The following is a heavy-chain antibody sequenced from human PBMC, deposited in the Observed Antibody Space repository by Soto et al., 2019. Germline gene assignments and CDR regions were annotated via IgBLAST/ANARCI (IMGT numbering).Heavy chain of an antibody. Sequence: SVKVSGKASVGTFSSYTISCVRQAPGQGLEWMGRIIPILGIANYAQKFQGRVTITADKSTSTAYMELSSLRSEDTAVYYCARDPRYSSGWYVGFDPWGQGTLVTVSS. V-gene: IGHV1-69*04. D-gene: IGHD6-19*01. CDR1: VGTFSSYT. CDR3: ARDPRYSSGWYVGFDP. J-gene: IGHJ5*02. CDR2: IIPILGIA.